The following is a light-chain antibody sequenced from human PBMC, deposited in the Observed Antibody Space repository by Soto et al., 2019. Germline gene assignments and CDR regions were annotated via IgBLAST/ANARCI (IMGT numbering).Light chain of an antibody. CDR1: SSNIGAGYD. CDR2: GNN. Sequence: QSVLTQPPSASGAPGQRVTISCTGSSSNIGAGYDAHWYQQVPGTTPKYLISGNNDRPSGVPDRFSGSKSGTSASLAITGLQAEDEGDYYCQAYDTSLRALVFGGGTKVTVL. J-gene: IGLJ3*02. V-gene: IGLV1-40*01. CDR3: QAYDTSLRALV.